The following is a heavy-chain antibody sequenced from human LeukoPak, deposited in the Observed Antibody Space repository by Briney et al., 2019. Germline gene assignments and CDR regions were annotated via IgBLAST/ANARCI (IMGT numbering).Heavy chain of an antibody. Sequence: SETLSLTCTVSGGPISTYQWSWIRQPPGKGLEWIGYIYYTGSTNYNPSLRSRVTISLDTSKNQFSLRVNSVTAADTAVYYCARRTTVTPNWFDPWGQGTLVTVSS. D-gene: IGHD4-17*01. CDR1: GGPISTYQ. CDR2: IYYTGST. V-gene: IGHV4-59*08. J-gene: IGHJ5*02. CDR3: ARRTTVTPNWFDP.